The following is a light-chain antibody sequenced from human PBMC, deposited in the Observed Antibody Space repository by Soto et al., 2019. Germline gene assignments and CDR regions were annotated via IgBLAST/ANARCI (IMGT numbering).Light chain of an antibody. Sequence: SCRASQTVSRMHLSWFQQKPGQAPRLHIYGTSTRATGIPVRFSGSGSGTDFTLTISSLQPEDVSVYFCHQDFTLPWTFGQGTQVDIK. V-gene: IGKV3D-7*01. CDR2: GTS. CDR3: HQDFTLPWT. J-gene: IGKJ1*01. CDR1: QTVSRMH.